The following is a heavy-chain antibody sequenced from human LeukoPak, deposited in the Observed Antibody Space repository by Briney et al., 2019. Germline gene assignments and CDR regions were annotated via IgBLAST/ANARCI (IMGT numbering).Heavy chain of an antibody. Sequence: GGSLRLSCAASGFTFSSYAMHWVRQAPGKGLEWVAVISYDGSNKYYADSVKGRFTISRDNAKNSLYLQMNSLRAEDTAVYYCARASGDIVETATMGSYWGQGTLVTVSS. D-gene: IGHD5-18*01. CDR3: ARASGDIVETATMGSY. CDR2: ISYDGSNK. V-gene: IGHV3-30*07. CDR1: GFTFSSYA. J-gene: IGHJ4*02.